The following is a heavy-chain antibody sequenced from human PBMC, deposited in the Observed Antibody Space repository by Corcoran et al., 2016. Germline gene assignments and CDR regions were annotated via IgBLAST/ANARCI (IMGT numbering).Heavy chain of an antibody. Sequence: QVQLVQSGAEVKKPGASVTVSCKASGYTFTSYGVSWVRQAPGQGLEWMGWISAYNGNTNYAQKLHGRVTMTTDTSTSTAYMALRSLRSDDTAVYYCARGGDYYGSGGAEYFQHWGQGTLVTVSS. CDR1: GYTFTSYG. D-gene: IGHD3-10*01. CDR3: ARGGDYYGSGGAEYFQH. CDR2: ISAYNGNT. V-gene: IGHV1-18*01. J-gene: IGHJ1*01.